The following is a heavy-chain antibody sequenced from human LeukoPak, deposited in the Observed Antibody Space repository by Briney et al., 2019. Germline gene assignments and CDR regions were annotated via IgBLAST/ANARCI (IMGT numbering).Heavy chain of an antibody. CDR2: IWYDGSNK. V-gene: IGHV3-33*01. Sequence: PGRSLRLSCAASGFTFSSYGMHWVRQAPGKGLEWVAVIWYDGSNKYYADSVKGRFTISRDNSKNTLYLQMNSLRAEDTAVYYCAREGDFWSGYYLPPFDYWGQGTLVTVS. J-gene: IGHJ4*02. CDR3: AREGDFWSGYYLPPFDY. D-gene: IGHD3-3*01. CDR1: GFTFSSYG.